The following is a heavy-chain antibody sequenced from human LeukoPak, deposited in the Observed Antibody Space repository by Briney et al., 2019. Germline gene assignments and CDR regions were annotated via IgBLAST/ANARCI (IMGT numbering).Heavy chain of an antibody. CDR1: GFTFSTYA. D-gene: IGHD1-26*01. CDR3: ARRLLVGTTVRPYFDY. V-gene: IGHV3-23*01. CDR2: ITGGGGGT. Sequence: QPGGSLRLSCAASGFTFSTYAISWVRQAPGEGLEWVSTITGGGGGTYYADSVKGRFTISRDNSKHTVYLEMNSLRAEDMAVYYCARRLLVGTTVRPYFDYWGQGTLVTVSS. J-gene: IGHJ4*02.